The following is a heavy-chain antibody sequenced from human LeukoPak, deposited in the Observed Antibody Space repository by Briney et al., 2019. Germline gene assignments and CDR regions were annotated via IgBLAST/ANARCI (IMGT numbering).Heavy chain of an antibody. Sequence: GGSLRLSCAASGFTFDDYAMHWVRQAPGKGLEWVSGISWNSGSIGYADSVKGRFTISRDNAKNSLYLQMNSLRAEDTALYYCAKDRTVDSRGFDYWGQGTLVTVSS. CDR2: ISWNSGSI. V-gene: IGHV3-9*01. CDR1: GFTFDDYA. J-gene: IGHJ4*02. D-gene: IGHD4-23*01. CDR3: AKDRTVDSRGFDY.